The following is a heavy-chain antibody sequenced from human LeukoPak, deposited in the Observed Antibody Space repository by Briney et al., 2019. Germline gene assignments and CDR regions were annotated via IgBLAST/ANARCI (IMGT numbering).Heavy chain of an antibody. D-gene: IGHD2-21*02. CDR2: ISSSSSYI. CDR3: ARDLSGDCPKDSLDI. V-gene: IGHV3-21*01. Sequence: GGSLRLSCAASGFTFSSFSMNWVRQAPGKGLEWVSSISSSSSYIYYADSVKGRFTISRDNAKNSLYLQMNSLRAEDTAVYYCARDLSGDCPKDSLDIWGQGTMVTVSS. J-gene: IGHJ3*02. CDR1: GFTFSSFS.